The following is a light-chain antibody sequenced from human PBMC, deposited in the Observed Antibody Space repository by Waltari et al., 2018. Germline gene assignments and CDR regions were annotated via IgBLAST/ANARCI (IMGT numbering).Light chain of an antibody. Sequence: DIQMTQSPSSVSASIGDTVTITCRASQDISGSLAWIQQKPGKAPTLLIYTAANLQTGVPSRFRGSGSGTDFTRTITGLQPEDFATYYCQQGLSFPLSFGGGTKLEIK. CDR3: QQGLSFPLS. CDR2: TAA. V-gene: IGKV1-12*01. CDR1: QDISGS. J-gene: IGKJ4*01.